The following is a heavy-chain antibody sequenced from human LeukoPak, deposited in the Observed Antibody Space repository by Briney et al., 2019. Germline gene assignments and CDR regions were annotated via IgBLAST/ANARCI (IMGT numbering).Heavy chain of an antibody. D-gene: IGHD5-24*01. V-gene: IGHV4-38-2*02. CDR1: GYSMSSGYY. CDR2: IFHSGNS. J-gene: IGHJ4*02. Sequence: KSSETLSLTCTVSGYSMSSGYYWGWIRQPPGKGLQWIGSIFHSGNSYYNPSLKSRLTMSIDTSKNQFSLKLRSVTAADTAVYYCARHQGWLQWEYWGQGTLVTVSS. CDR3: ARHQGWLQWEY.